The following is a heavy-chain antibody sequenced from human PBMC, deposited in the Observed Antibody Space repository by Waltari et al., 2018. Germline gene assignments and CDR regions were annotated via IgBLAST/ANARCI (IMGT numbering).Heavy chain of an antibody. Sequence: QVQLVQSGAEVKKPGASVKVSCKVSGYTLTELSMHWVRQAPGQGLEWMGGFDPEDGETIYAQKFQGRGTMTEDTSTDTAYMGLSSLRSEDTAVYYCATDTSVSYYEGLRAFDIWGQGTMVTVSS. CDR1: GYTLTELS. V-gene: IGHV1-24*01. CDR3: ATDTSVSYYEGLRAFDI. J-gene: IGHJ3*02. CDR2: FDPEDGET. D-gene: IGHD1-26*01.